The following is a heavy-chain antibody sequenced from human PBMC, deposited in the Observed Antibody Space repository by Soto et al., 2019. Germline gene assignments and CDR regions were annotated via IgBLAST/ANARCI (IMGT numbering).Heavy chain of an antibody. V-gene: IGHV4-59*08. Sequence: QVQLQESGPGLVKPSETLSLTCTVSGGSIISYYWSWIRQPPGKGLEWIGYIYHSGSTNYNPSLKSRLTISVDTSKNQFSLELSSVTAADTAVYYCARQGNPRYCSGGSCFAVVDSWGQGTLVTVSS. CDR1: GGSIISYY. D-gene: IGHD2-15*01. J-gene: IGHJ4*02. CDR2: IYHSGST. CDR3: ARQGNPRYCSGGSCFAVVDS.